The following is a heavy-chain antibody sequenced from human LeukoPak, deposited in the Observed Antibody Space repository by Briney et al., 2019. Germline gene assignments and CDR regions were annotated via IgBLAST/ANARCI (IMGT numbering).Heavy chain of an antibody. V-gene: IGHV1-8*02. CDR1: GYTFTDYY. CDR3: ARGGYYSGTFYFDY. J-gene: IGHJ4*02. D-gene: IGHD3-22*01. Sequence: ASVKVSCKASGYTFTDYYINWVRQAPGHGLEWMGWVNPNSGDTNYAQKFQGRVTMTRNTSISTAYMELSSLRSEDTAVYYCARGGYYSGTFYFDYWGQGTLVTVSS. CDR2: VNPNSGDT.